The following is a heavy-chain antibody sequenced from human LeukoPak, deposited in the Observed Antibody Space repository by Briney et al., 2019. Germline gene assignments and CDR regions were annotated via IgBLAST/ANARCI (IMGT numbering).Heavy chain of an antibody. J-gene: IGHJ5*02. CDR1: GFTFSDSY. Sequence: GGSLRLSCAASGFTFSDSYMNWVRQAPGKGLQWVSYISGGGTKIYYADSVKGRFTISRDNAKNSLYLQMNSLRAEDTAVYYCARKFASWGQGTLVTVSS. CDR2: ISGGGTKI. D-gene: IGHD2-21*01. V-gene: IGHV3-48*01. CDR3: ARKFAS.